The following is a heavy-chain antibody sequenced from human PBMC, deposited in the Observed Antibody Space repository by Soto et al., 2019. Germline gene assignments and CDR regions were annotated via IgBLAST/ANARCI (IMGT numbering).Heavy chain of an antibody. CDR3: ARGWETVGTTTPFAY. CDR2: IIPLFGTP. Sequence: QVQLVQSGAEVKKPGSSVKVSCKASGGTFSNYAINWVRQAPGQGLEWMGGIIPLFGTPNYAQKFQGRVTFTAHKSTSPAYMELSSLRSDDTAVYYCARGWETVGTTTPFAYWGQGTLVTVSS. V-gene: IGHV1-69*06. D-gene: IGHD1-26*01. CDR1: GGTFSNYA. J-gene: IGHJ4*02.